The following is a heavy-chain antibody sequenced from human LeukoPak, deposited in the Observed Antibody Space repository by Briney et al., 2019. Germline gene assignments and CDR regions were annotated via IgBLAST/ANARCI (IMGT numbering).Heavy chain of an antibody. CDR3: ARDGGVAAAAYYYSAADV. V-gene: IGHV4-4*07. CDR2: VHGSGNT. J-gene: IGHJ6*02. D-gene: IGHD6-13*01. CDR1: GASITSHF. Sequence: NPSETLSLTCVVSGASITSHFWSWIRQPAGKGLEWIGCVHGSGNTNYSPSLEGRVTISVDTSTNQVSLRLTSVTAADTAIYFCARDGGVAAAAYYYSAADVWGHGAKVIVSS.